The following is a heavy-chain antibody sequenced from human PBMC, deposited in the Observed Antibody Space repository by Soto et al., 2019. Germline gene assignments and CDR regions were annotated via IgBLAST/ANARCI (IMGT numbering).Heavy chain of an antibody. Sequence: QVQLQGSDPRLLKPSETLSLTCTVSGASVTSYYWSWIRQPAGKGLDWIGRIYTSVNTDDNPSLKSRVTLSLETSQNQVSLKLSSVPDAATAIYYCARDGVGPHGMDVWGQGTTVTVSS. CDR3: ARDGVGPHGMDV. CDR1: GASVTSYY. D-gene: IGHD2-8*01. V-gene: IGHV4-4*07. CDR2: IYTSVNT. J-gene: IGHJ6*02.